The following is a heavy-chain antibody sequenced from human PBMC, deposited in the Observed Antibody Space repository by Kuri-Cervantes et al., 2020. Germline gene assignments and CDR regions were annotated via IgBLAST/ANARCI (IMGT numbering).Heavy chain of an antibody. J-gene: IGHJ4*02. D-gene: IGHD3-22*01. CDR1: GYSISSGYY. V-gene: IGHV4-38-2*01. Sequence: SQTLSLTCAVSGYSISSGYYWGWIRQPPGKGLEWIGEINHSGSTNYNPSLKSRVTISVDTSKNQFSLKLSSVTAADTAVYYCARATYYDRSGYYYLDYWGQGTLVTVSS. CDR3: ARATYYDRSGYYYLDY. CDR2: INHSGST.